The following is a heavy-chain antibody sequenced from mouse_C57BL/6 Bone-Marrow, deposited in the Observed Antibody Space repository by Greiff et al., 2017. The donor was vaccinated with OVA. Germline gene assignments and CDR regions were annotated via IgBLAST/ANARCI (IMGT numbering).Heavy chain of an antibody. J-gene: IGHJ2*01. CDR3: ARVGPVPLYYFDY. V-gene: IGHV14-3*01. CDR2: IDPANGNT. CDR1: GFNIKNTY. Sequence: EVQLQQSVAELVRPGASVKLSCTASGFNIKNTYMHWVKQRPEQGLEWIGRIDPANGNTKYAPKFQGKATLTADTSTNTAYLQLSRLTSADTAIYYCARVGPVPLYYFDYWGQGTTLTVSS.